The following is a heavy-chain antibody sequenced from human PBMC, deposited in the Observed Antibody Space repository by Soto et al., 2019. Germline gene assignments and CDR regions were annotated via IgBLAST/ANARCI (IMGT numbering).Heavy chain of an antibody. CDR2: IIGNGGST. CDR1: GFTFSIYA. D-gene: IGHD3-10*01. Sequence: GGSLRLSCAASGFTFSIYAMSWVRQAPGKGLEWVSLIIGNGGSTDYADSVKGRFTISRDNSKNTLYLQMNSLRAEDTAIYYCWKVAFGHYGGTGVDYWGQGTLVTVSS. V-gene: IGHV3-23*01. CDR3: WKVAFGHYGGTGVDY. J-gene: IGHJ4*02.